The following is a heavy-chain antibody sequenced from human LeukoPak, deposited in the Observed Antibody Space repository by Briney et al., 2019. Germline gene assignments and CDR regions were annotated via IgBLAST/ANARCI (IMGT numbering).Heavy chain of an antibody. CDR2: IYENGGTT. V-gene: IGHV3-23*01. J-gene: IGHJ4*02. CDR3: AKDFRIGYSAHFDY. CDR1: GFTFRSHA. Sequence: GGSLRLSCVGSGFTFRSHAMSWVRQAPEKGLEFVSGIYENGGTTYYADPVKGRFSISRDNSKNTLYLQMDSLRGEDTAVYYCAKDFRIGYSAHFDYWGQGALVTVSS. D-gene: IGHD2-21*01.